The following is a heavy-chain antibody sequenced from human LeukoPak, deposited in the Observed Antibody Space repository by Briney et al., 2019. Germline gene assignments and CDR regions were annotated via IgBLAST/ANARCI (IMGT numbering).Heavy chain of an antibody. J-gene: IGHJ5*02. CDR2: INPNSGGT. CDR3: ARDPPYHYDSSEFDP. V-gene: IGHV1-2*02. CDR1: GYTFTGYY. Sequence: ASVKVSCKASGYTFTGYYMHWVRQAPGQGLEWMGWINPNSGGTNYAQKFQGRVTMTRDTSISTAYMELSRLRSDDTAVYYCARDPPYHYDSSEFDPWGQGTLVTVSS. D-gene: IGHD3-22*01.